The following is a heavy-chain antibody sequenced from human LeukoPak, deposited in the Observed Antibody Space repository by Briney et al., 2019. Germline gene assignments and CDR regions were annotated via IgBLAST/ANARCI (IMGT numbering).Heavy chain of an antibody. CDR1: GGSISSYY. CDR3: AREGWYGTLDY. V-gene: IGHV4-4*07. Sequence: SETLSLTCTVSGGSISSYYWSWIRQPAGKGLEWIGRIYTSGSTNYNPSLKSRVTISVDKSKNQFSLELSSVTAADTAVYYCAREGWYGTLDYWGQGTLVTVSS. CDR2: IYTSGST. D-gene: IGHD6-19*01. J-gene: IGHJ4*02.